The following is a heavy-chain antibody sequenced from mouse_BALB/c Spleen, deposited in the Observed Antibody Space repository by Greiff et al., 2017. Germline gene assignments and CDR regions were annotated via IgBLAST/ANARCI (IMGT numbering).Heavy chain of an antibody. Sequence: EVMLVESGGGLVKLGGSLKLSCAASGFTFSSYYMSWVRQTPEKRLELVAAINSNGGSTYYPDTVKGRFTISRDNAKNTLYLQMSSLKSEDTALYYCARRYGNPLWYFDVWGAETTVTVSS. D-gene: IGHD2-10*02. CDR3: ARRYGNPLWYFDV. CDR1: GFTFSSYY. V-gene: IGHV5-6-2*01. J-gene: IGHJ1*01. CDR2: INSNGGST.